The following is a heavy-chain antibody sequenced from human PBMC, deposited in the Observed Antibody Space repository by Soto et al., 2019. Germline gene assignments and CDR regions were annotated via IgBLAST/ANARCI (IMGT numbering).Heavy chain of an antibody. CDR1: GGTFSRYS. CDR3: AREDRDRETGLVPAAIDGMDV. Sequence: QVQLVQSGAEVKKPGSSVKVSCKASGGTFSRYSITWVRQAPGHGLEWIGRIIPIFGIASYAQKVQGRVTIAADESTSTAYMELSSLRSDDTAVYYCAREDRDRETGLVPAAIDGMDVWGQGTKVSVSS. V-gene: IGHV1-69*08. D-gene: IGHD2-2*01. CDR2: IIPIFGIA. J-gene: IGHJ6*02.